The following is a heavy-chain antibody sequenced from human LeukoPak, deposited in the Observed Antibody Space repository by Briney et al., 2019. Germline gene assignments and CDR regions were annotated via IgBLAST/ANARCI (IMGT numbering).Heavy chain of an antibody. Sequence: ASVKVSCKASGYTFTGYYIHWVRQAPGQGLEWMGWINPSSGDKNYAQKFQGRVTMTRDTSISTVYMELSRLRSDDTAMYYCAREGDIVVVAAAIDYWGQGTLVTASS. V-gene: IGHV1-2*02. CDR2: INPSSGDK. CDR1: GYTFTGYY. CDR3: AREGDIVVVAAAIDY. J-gene: IGHJ4*02. D-gene: IGHD2-2*02.